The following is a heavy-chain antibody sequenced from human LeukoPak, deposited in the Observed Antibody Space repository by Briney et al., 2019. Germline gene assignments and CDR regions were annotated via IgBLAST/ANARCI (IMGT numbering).Heavy chain of an antibody. CDR2: IIPIFGTA. J-gene: IGHJ3*02. CDR1: GYTFTDYY. Sequence: SVKVSCKASGYTFTDYYIHWVRQAPGQGLEWMGGIIPIFGTANYAQKFQGRVTITADESTSTAYMELSSLRSEDTAVYYCARDRGNTMIVVVDAFDIWGRGTMVTVSS. D-gene: IGHD3-22*01. V-gene: IGHV1-69*13. CDR3: ARDRGNTMIVVVDAFDI.